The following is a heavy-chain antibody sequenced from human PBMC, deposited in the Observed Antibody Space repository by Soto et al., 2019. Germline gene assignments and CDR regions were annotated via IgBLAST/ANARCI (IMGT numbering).Heavy chain of an antibody. V-gene: IGHV4-59*01. Sequence: GSLRLSCTVSGGSISSYYWSWIRQPPGKGLEWIGYIYYSGSTNYNPSLKSRVTISVDTSKNQFSLKLSSVTAADTAVYYCARASPEYDILTGYPQGYYYYMDVWGKGTTVTVSS. D-gene: IGHD3-9*01. CDR1: GGSISSYY. J-gene: IGHJ6*03. CDR3: ARASPEYDILTGYPQGYYYYMDV. CDR2: IYYSGST.